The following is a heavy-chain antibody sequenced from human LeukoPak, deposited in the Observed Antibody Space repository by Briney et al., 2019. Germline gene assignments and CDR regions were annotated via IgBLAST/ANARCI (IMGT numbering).Heavy chain of an antibody. Sequence: PGGSLRLSCAASGFTVSTNYMNWVRQAPGKGLEWVSSISSSSSYIYYAESVKDRFTISRDNAKNSLYLQMNSLRAEDTAVYYCARAIHSRGWYRPIDYWGQGTLVTVSS. V-gene: IGHV3-21*01. CDR2: ISSSSSYI. J-gene: IGHJ4*02. D-gene: IGHD6-19*01. CDR3: ARAIHSRGWYRPIDY. CDR1: GFTVSTNY.